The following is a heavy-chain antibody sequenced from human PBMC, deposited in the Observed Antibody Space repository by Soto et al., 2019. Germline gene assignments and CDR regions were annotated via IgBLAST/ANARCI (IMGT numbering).Heavy chain of an antibody. CDR2: ISAYNGNT. V-gene: IGHV1-18*01. CDR3: ARDIIGYYDSSGYFDY. J-gene: IGHJ4*02. Sequence: AASVKVSCKASGYTFTSYGISWVRQAPGQGLEWMGWISAYNGNTNYAQKLQGRVTMTTDTSTSTAYMELSSLRSEDTAVYYCARDIIGYYDSSGYFDYWGQGTLVTVSS. D-gene: IGHD3-22*01. CDR1: GYTFTSYG.